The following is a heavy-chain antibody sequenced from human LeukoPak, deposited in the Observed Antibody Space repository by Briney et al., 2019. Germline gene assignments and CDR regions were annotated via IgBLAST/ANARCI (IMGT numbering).Heavy chain of an antibody. D-gene: IGHD2-21*02. J-gene: IGHJ4*02. CDR2: IIPIFGTA. CDR3: AGRSVVVTAIRYYFDY. V-gene: IGHV1-69*05. CDR1: GGTFSSYA. Sequence: SVKVSCKASGGTFSSYAISWVRQAPGQGLEWMGGIIPIFGTANYAQKFQGRVTITTDESTSTAYRELSSLRSEDTAAYYCAGRSVVVTAIRYYFDYWGQGTLVTVSS.